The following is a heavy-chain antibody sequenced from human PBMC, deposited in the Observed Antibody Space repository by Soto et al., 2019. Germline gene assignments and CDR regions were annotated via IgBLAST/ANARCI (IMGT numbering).Heavy chain of an antibody. J-gene: IGHJ4*02. CDR3: AHRRPYSNSPEYFFDY. V-gene: IGHV2-5*02. CDR2: IYWDDDK. CDR1: GFTLSTSGVD. D-gene: IGHD6-6*01. Sequence: QITLKESGPTLVKPTQTLTLTCTSSGFTLSTSGVDVGWIRQPPGKALEWLALIYWDDDKRYSPSLKSRLTITKDTSKNQVVLTMTNMDPLDTATYYCAHRRPYSNSPEYFFDYWGQGTLVTVSS.